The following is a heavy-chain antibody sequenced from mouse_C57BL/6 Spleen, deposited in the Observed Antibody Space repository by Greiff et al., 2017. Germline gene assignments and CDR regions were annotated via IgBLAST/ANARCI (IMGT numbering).Heavy chain of an antibody. Sequence: QVQLQQSGAELVKPGASVKISCKASGYAIKSYWMNWVKQRPGQGLVWIGQIYPGDGDTNYNAKFKGKATLTADKSSSTAYLQLSSLTSEGTTVYFCARDGKITTVGDYWDYWGQGTTLTVSS. J-gene: IGHJ2*01. D-gene: IGHD1-1*01. V-gene: IGHV1-80*01. CDR3: ARDGKITTVGDYWDY. CDR1: GYAIKSYW. CDR2: IYPGDGDT.